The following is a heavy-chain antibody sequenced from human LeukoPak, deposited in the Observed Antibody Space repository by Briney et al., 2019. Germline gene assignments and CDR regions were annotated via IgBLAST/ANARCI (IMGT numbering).Heavy chain of an antibody. V-gene: IGHV1-18*01. J-gene: IGHJ4*02. CDR3: ARDQGTTVTRVPNY. CDR2: ISAYNGYT. CDR1: GYTFTSYG. D-gene: IGHD4-17*01. Sequence: ASVKVSCKASGYTFTSYGISWVRQAPGQGLEWMGWISAYNGYTNYAQKLQGRVTMTTDTSTSTAYMELRSLRSDDTAVYYCARDQGTTVTRVPNYWGQGTLVTVSS.